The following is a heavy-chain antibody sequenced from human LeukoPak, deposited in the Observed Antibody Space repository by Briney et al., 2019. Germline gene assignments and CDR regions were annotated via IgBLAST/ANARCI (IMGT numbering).Heavy chain of an antibody. D-gene: IGHD2-21*01. CDR2: VSGYYGNT. CDR1: GYTFTSYD. Sequence: ASVKVSCKASGYTFTSYDINWVRQAPGQDLEWMGWVSGYYGNTNNAQKFEGRVAMTTDRSCTASYMDVKGLNSGDAAIYYLLRGDWFDPWGQGTLVSVSS. V-gene: IGHV1-18*01. J-gene: IGHJ5*02. CDR3: LRGDWFDP.